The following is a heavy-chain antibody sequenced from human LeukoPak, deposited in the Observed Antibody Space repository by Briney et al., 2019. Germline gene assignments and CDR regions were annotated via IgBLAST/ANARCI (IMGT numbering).Heavy chain of an antibody. CDR3: AKAVWFGEFDYYFFGLDV. CDR1: GFTFSSYA. D-gene: IGHD3-10*01. V-gene: IGHV3-23*01. J-gene: IGHJ6*02. CDR2: ISGSGGDT. Sequence: GGSLRLSCAAFGFTFSSYAMGWVRQAPGKGLEWVSAISGSGGDTYFADAVKGRFTFSRDNSKNTLYLQMNSLRPEDTALYYCAKAVWFGEFDYYFFGLDVWGQGTTVTVSS.